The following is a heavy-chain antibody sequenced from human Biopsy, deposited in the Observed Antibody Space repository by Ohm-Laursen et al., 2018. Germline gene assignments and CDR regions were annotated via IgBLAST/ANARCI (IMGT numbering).Heavy chain of an antibody. CDR2: INPNTGAT. CDR3: ARDGSGDHDFGAGWFDP. D-gene: IGHD3-3*01. V-gene: IGHV1-2*02. CDR1: GYTLTGYA. Sequence: GASVKVSCKASGYTLTGYAMHWVRQAPGEGLEWIGLINPNTGATTYAQKFQGRVTMTRDTSISIAYMELSRLRSDDTAVYYCARDGSGDHDFGAGWFDPWGQGTLVTVSS. J-gene: IGHJ5*02.